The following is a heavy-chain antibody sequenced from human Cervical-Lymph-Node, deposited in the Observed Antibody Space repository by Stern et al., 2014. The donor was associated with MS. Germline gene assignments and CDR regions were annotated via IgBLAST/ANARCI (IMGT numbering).Heavy chain of an antibody. J-gene: IGHJ6*02. Sequence: VQLVESGAEAKKPGASVKVSCKSSGYTFSSFVINWVRQVTGPGLQWIGWRNPVIGQLVYTEKFQVRGTLTSNTSVITAYMELPGLRSEDTAVYCCARGETRLKMFALSRCYGMDVLGQGPTVTVSS. CDR1: GYTFSSFV. D-gene: IGHD2-21*02. CDR2: RNPVIGQL. V-gene: IGHV1-8*02. CDR3: ARGETRLKMFALSRCYGMDV.